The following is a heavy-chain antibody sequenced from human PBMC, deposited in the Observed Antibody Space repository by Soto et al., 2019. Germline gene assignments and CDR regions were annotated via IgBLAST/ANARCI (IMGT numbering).Heavy chain of an antibody. CDR1: GGSFASNNW. V-gene: IGHV4-4*02. CDR3: ASRDPGTSVDH. D-gene: IGHD1-7*01. J-gene: IGHJ5*02. CDR2: IYRAGST. Sequence: SETLSLTCAVSGGSFASNNWWTWVRQPPGQGLEWIGEIYRAGSTNYNPSLKSRVTISLDKSENQFSLKVTSLTAADTAVYYCASRDPGTSVDHWGQGTLVTVSS.